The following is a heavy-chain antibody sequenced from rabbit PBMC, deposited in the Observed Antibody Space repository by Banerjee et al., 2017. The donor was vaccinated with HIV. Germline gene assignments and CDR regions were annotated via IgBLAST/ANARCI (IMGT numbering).Heavy chain of an antibody. CDR3: ARDDYRNSNYWGGDFKL. CDR2: INTITGDT. J-gene: IGHJ4*01. Sequence: IYWVRQAPGKGLEWIACINTITGDTVYATWAKGRFTISKASSTTVTLQMTSLTAADTATYFCARDDYRNSNYWGGDFKLWGPGTLVTVS. D-gene: IGHD8-1*01. V-gene: IGHV1S45*01.